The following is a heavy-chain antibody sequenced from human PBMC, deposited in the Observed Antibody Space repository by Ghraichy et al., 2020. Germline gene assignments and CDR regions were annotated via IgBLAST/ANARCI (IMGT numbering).Heavy chain of an antibody. CDR3: ATRPGFYFDL. Sequence: GESLNISCAASGFTFKNHAMGWVRQAPGKGLEFVSAISTSGGNTYYADSVKGRFTISRDNSKSTLCLQMNSLRAEDTAVYYCATRPGFYFDLWGRGTLVTVSS. V-gene: IGHV3-23*01. CDR1: GFTFKNHA. CDR2: ISTSGGNT. D-gene: IGHD6-25*01. J-gene: IGHJ2*01.